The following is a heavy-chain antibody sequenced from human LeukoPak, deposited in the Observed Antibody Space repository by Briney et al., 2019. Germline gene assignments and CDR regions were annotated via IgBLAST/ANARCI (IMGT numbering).Heavy chain of an antibody. J-gene: IGHJ6*03. Sequence: GSLRLSCAASGFTFSRYSMNWVRQAPGKGLEWIGEINHSGSTNYNPSLKSRVTISVDTSKSQFSLKLSSVTAADTAVYYCARRGPHEYYYYMDVWGKGTTVTISS. D-gene: IGHD3-10*01. CDR1: GFTFSRYS. CDR3: ARRGPHEYYYYMDV. CDR2: INHSGST. V-gene: IGHV4-34*01.